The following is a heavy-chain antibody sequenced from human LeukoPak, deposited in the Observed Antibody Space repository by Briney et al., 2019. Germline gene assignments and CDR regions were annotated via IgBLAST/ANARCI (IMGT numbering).Heavy chain of an antibody. CDR2: IYYSGTT. J-gene: IGHJ4*02. Sequence: SETLSLTCTRSVGSVSSYYWSWIRQPPGKGLEWIGYIYYSGTTNYNPSLKSRVTISVDASKDQFSLKLSSVTAADTAVYYCARGVYIAAAQYGYWGQGTLVTVSS. CDR3: ARGVYIAAAQYGY. V-gene: IGHV4-59*02. D-gene: IGHD6-13*01. CDR1: VGSVSSYY.